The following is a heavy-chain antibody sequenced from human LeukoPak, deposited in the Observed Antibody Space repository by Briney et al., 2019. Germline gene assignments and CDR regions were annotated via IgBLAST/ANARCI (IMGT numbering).Heavy chain of an antibody. CDR3: ARAFSNYYYYYYGMDV. Sequence: PGGSLRLSCAASGFTVSSNYMSWVRQAPGKGLEWVSVIYRGGSTYYADSVKGRFTIPRDSSKNTLYLQMNSLRAEDTAVYYCARAFSNYYYYYYGMDVWGQGTTVTVSS. D-gene: IGHD4-11*01. J-gene: IGHJ6*02. V-gene: IGHV3-53*01. CDR1: GFTVSSNY. CDR2: IYRGGST.